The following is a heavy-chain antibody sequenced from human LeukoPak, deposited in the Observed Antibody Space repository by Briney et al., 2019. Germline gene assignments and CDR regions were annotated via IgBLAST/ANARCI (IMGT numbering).Heavy chain of an antibody. V-gene: IGHV3-74*01. D-gene: IGHD3-22*01. Sequence: AGGSLRLSCAASGFTFNIYCMHWVRQAPGKGLVWVSLISSDGSITSYADSVKGRFTISRDNAKNTVYLQMNSLRVEDTAVYYCARRVGSSDSSYYFDYWGQGTLVTVSS. CDR3: ARRVGSSDSSYYFDY. J-gene: IGHJ4*02. CDR1: GFTFNIYC. CDR2: ISSDGSIT.